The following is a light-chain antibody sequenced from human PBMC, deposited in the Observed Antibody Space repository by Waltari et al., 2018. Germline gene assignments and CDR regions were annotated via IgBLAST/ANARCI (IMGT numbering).Light chain of an antibody. CDR1: QSVSRA. V-gene: IGKV3-20*01. CDR3: QHYLRLPVT. J-gene: IGKJ1*01. CDR2: GAS. Sequence: EIVLTQSPGTLSLSLGERATVSCRTSQSVSRALACYQQKPCQAPTLLIYGASTRATGIPDRFIGSGSGTDFSLTISRLGPDDFAVYYCQHYLRLPVTFGQGTTVEI.